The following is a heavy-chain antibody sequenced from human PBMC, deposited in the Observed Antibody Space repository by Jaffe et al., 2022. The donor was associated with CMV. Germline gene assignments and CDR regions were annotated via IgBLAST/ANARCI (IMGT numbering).Heavy chain of an antibody. CDR2: INPNSGGA. V-gene: IGHV1-2*02. Sequence: QVQLVQSGAEVKKSGASVKVSCKASGYTFTGYYLHWVRQAPGQGLEWMGWINPNSGGANYAQKFQGRVTMTRDTSISTAYMDLKNLRFDDTAVYYCASPGGYSSGAHYWGQGTLVTVSS. CDR3: ASPGGYSSGAHY. D-gene: IGHD6-19*01. J-gene: IGHJ4*02. CDR1: GYTFTGYY.